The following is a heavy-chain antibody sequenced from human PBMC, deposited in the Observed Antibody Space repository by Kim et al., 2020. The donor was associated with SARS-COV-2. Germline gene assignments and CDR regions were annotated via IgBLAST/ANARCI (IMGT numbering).Heavy chain of an antibody. J-gene: IGHJ4*02. Sequence: GGSLRLSCAVSGFTFSSYWMSWVRQAPGKGLEWVANIKQDGREKYHVDPVKGRFTISRDNAKNSLYLQMNSLRVEDTAVYYCARDGRGGYLVYWGQGTLV. D-gene: IGHD3-16*01. CDR2: IKQDGREK. CDR3: ARDGRGGYLVY. V-gene: IGHV3-7*03. CDR1: GFTFSSYW.